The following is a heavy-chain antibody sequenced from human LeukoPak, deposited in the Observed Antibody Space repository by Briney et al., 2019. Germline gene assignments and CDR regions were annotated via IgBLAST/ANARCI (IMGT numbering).Heavy chain of an antibody. CDR2: ISYDGSNK. CDR3: AKVPLPYCSSTSCYNFDY. D-gene: IGHD2-2*02. J-gene: IGHJ4*02. Sequence: GGSLRLSCAASGFTFSSYGMHWVRQAPGKGLEWVAVISYDGSNKYYADSVKGRFTISRDNSKNTLYLQMNSLRAEDTAVYYCAKVPLPYCSSTSCYNFDYWGQGTLVTVSS. CDR1: GFTFSSYG. V-gene: IGHV3-30*18.